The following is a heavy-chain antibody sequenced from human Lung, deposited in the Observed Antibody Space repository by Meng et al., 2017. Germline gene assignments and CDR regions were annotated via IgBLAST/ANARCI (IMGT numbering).Heavy chain of an antibody. CDR2: ISGSGGST. J-gene: IGHJ4*02. CDR1: GFTFSSYA. V-gene: IGHV3-23*01. CDR3: VRRIEYSSSSGY. D-gene: IGHD6-6*01. Sequence: EVQLLESGGGLVQPGGSPRLSCVASGFTFSSYAMTWVRQAPGKGLEWVSSISGSGGSTYYADSVRGRFTIPRDNSKNTVYLQMNSLRAEDTAIYYCVRRIEYSSSSGYWGQGTLVTVSS.